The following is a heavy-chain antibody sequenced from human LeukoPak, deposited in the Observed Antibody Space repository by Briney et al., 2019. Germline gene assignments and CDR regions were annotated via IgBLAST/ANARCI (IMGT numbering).Heavy chain of an antibody. V-gene: IGHV3-30*03. CDR3: ATDWHSLGAV. Sequence: PGGSLRLSCVVSGLTFSAFGMHWVRQAPGKGLEWVTTIARDGNEKTYADSVKGRFTISRDDSKNTLYLQMDSLRPDDTAVYYCATDWHSLGAVWGQGTLVVVSS. J-gene: IGHJ4*02. CDR1: GLTFSAFG. D-gene: IGHD3-16*01. CDR2: IARDGNEK.